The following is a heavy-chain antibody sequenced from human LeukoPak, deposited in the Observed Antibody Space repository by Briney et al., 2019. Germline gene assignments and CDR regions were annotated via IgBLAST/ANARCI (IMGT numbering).Heavy chain of an antibody. CDR3: AREVTMVRGVINLDDYYMDV. D-gene: IGHD3-10*01. V-gene: IGHV7-4-1*02. CDR1: GYTFTSYA. CDR2: INTNTGNP. J-gene: IGHJ6*03. Sequence: ASVKVSCKASGYTFTSYAMNWVRQAPGQGLEWMGWINTNTGNPTYAQGFTGRFVFSLNTSVSTAYLQISSLKAEDTAVYYCAREVTMVRGVINLDDYYMDVWGKGTTVTVS.